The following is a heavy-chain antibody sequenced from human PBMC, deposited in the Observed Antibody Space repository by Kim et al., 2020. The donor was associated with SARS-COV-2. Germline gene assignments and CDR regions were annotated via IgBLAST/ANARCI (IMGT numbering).Heavy chain of an antibody. CDR1: GFTFSSYG. CDR2: IWYDGSNK. J-gene: IGHJ1*01. V-gene: IGHV3-33*01. Sequence: GGSLRLSCAASGFTFSSYGMHWVRQAPGKGLEWVAVIWYDGSNKYYADSVKGRFTISRDNSKNTLYRQMNSLRAEDTAVYYCARDHGIAVAAHEYFQHWGQGTLVTVSS. CDR3: ARDHGIAVAAHEYFQH. D-gene: IGHD6-19*01.